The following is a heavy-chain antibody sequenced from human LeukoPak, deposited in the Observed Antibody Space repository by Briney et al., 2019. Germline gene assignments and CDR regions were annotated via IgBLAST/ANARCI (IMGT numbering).Heavy chain of an antibody. Sequence: GGSLRLSCAAPVFTFSSSNICWGRQAPGKGLEWISYISSSSGTTIYYADSVKGRFTVSRDNAKNSLYLQMNSLRAEETAVYCHGRSRLWGISAAESNLGFWGQGTLVTVSS. CDR1: VFTFSSSN. CDR2: ISSSSGTTI. V-gene: IGHV3-48*01. D-gene: IGHD6-13*01. CDR3: GRSRLWGISAAESNLGF. J-gene: IGHJ4*02.